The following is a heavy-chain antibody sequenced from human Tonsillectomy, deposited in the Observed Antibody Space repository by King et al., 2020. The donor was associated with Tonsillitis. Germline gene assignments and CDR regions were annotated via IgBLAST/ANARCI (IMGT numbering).Heavy chain of an antibody. CDR2: ISGDGGST. J-gene: IGHJ6*02. Sequence: VQLVESGGGVVQPGGSLRLSCAASGFIFDDYAMHWVRQAPGKGLEWVSVISGDGGSTYYADSVKGRFTISRDNGKNSLYLQMNSLRTEDTALYYCAKETGSGSGWPSEEYGMDVWGQGTTVTVSS. V-gene: IGHV3-43*02. D-gene: IGHD6-19*01. CDR1: GFIFDDYA. CDR3: AKETGSGSGWPSEEYGMDV.